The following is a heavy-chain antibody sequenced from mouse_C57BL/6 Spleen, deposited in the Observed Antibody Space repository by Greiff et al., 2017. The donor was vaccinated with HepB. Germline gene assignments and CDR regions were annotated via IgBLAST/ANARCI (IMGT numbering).Heavy chain of an antibody. Sequence: VQLQQPGAELVKPGASVKLSCKASGYTFTSYWMHWVKQRPGQGLEWIGMIHPNSGSTNYNEKFKSKATLTVDKSSSTAYMQLSSLTSEDSAVYYSARALSRGPPFDYWGQGTTLTVSS. CDR3: ARALSRGPPFDY. V-gene: IGHV1-64*01. D-gene: IGHD6-1*01. CDR2: IHPNSGST. J-gene: IGHJ2*01. CDR1: GYTFTSYW.